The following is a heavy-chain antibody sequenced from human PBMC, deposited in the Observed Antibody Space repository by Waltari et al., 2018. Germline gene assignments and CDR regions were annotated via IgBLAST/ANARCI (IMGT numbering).Heavy chain of an antibody. CDR1: GYIFSNSG. V-gene: IGHV1-18*01. J-gene: IGHJ4*02. CDR3: ARDDVDSRNFGGF. Sequence: QLVQSGAAVKKPGASVKVSCKPTGYIFSNSGITWVRKAPGQGLEWMGWIYPYSGNTKYEQNLQGRVTMTTDTSTTAAYMEIRSLRSDDTAIYYCARDDVDSRNFGGFWGQGTLVTVSS. CDR2: IYPYSGNT. D-gene: IGHD3-16*01.